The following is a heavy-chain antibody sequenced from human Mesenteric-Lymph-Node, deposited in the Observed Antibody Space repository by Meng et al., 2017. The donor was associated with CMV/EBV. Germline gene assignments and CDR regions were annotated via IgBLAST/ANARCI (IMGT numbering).Heavy chain of an antibody. CDR1: GGSISSSSYY. V-gene: IGHV4-39*07. Sequence: GSLRLSCTASGGSISSSSYYWGWIRQPPGKGLEWIGSIYYSGSTYYNPSLKSRVTISVDTSKKHFSLKLSSVTAADTAVYYCASGYGGNPGTNHYWGQGTLVTVSS. CDR2: IYYSGST. D-gene: IGHD4-23*01. CDR3: ASGYGGNPGTNHY. J-gene: IGHJ4*02.